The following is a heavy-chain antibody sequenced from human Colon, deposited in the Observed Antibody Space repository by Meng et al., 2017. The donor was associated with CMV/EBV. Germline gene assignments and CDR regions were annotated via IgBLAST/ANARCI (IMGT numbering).Heavy chain of an antibody. D-gene: IGHD4-23*01. CDR2: ISYSGRT. J-gene: IGHJ4*02. V-gene: IGHV4-61*01. CDR3: ATLSVRYGGNPGFGSFDY. Sequence: GSLRLSCIVSGGSVSSGNYYWSWIRQPPGKGLEWIGYISYSGRTNYNPSLKSRVTMSVDTSKNKFSLKVSSVTAADTAVYYCATLSVRYGGNPGFGSFDYWGQGTLVTVSS. CDR1: GGSVSSGNYY.